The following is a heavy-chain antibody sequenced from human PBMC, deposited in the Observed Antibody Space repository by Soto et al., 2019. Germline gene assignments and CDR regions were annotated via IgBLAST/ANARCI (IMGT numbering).Heavy chain of an antibody. CDR1: GTSISSYY. Sequence: SETLSLTCTVSGTSISSYYWSWIRQPPGKGLELIANIHYSGTTNYNPSLASRVTLSVDTSKNQFSLKMTSVTAADRAMYFCARYNSYAIDYWGRGTLVTVSS. D-gene: IGHD2-8*01. CDR3: ARYNSYAIDY. J-gene: IGHJ4*02. CDR2: IHYSGTT. V-gene: IGHV4-59*01.